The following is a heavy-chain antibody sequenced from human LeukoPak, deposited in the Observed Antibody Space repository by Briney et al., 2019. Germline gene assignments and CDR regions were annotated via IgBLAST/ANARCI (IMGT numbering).Heavy chain of an antibody. CDR1: GGSISSSDYY. Sequence: SETLSLTCTVSGGSISSSDYYWGWIRQPPRKGLEWIGSIYYSGHTYYTSSLKSRVTMSVDTSKNQFSLRLSSVTAADTAVYYCVRHDGRGGATMGALDSWGQGSLVTVSS. J-gene: IGHJ4*02. CDR3: VRHDGRGGATMGALDS. V-gene: IGHV4-39*01. D-gene: IGHD5-12*01. CDR2: IYYSGHT.